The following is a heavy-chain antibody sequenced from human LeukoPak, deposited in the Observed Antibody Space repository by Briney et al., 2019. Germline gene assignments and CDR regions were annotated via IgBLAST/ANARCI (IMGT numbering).Heavy chain of an antibody. V-gene: IGHV4-34*01. Sequence: SETLSLTCAVYGGSFSGYYWSWIRQPPGKGLEWIGEINHSGSTNYNPSLKSRVTISVDTSKNQFSLKLSSVTAADTAVYYCARGYPERRYFDYWXQGTLVTVSS. J-gene: IGHJ4*02. CDR1: GGSFSGYY. CDR3: ARGYPERRYFDY. CDR2: INHSGST. D-gene: IGHD1-14*01.